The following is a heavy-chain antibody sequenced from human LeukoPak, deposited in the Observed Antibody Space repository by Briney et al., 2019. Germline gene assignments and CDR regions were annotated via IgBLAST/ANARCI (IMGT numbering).Heavy chain of an antibody. Sequence: SETLSLTCTVSGGSISSSSYYWGWIRQPPGKGLEWIGSIYYSGGTYYNPSLKSRVTISVDTSKNQFSLKLSSVTAADTAVYYCGRIHRDSGSPTWFYWGQGTLVTVSS. CDR2: IYYSGGT. V-gene: IGHV4-39*07. CDR3: GRIHRDSGSPTWFY. J-gene: IGHJ4*02. D-gene: IGHD3-10*01. CDR1: GGSISSSSYY.